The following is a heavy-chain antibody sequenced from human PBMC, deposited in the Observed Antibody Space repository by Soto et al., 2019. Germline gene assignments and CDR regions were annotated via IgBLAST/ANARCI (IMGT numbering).Heavy chain of an antibody. J-gene: IGHJ6*02. Sequence: GGSLRLSCAASGFTFSSYGMHWVRQAPGKGLEWVAVIWYDGSNKYYADSVKGRFTISRDNSKNTLYLQMNSLRAEDTAVYYCAKNQWLVHNYYYGMDVWGQGTTVTVSS. D-gene: IGHD6-19*01. CDR1: GFTFSSYG. CDR3: AKNQWLVHNYYYGMDV. CDR2: IWYDGSNK. V-gene: IGHV3-33*06.